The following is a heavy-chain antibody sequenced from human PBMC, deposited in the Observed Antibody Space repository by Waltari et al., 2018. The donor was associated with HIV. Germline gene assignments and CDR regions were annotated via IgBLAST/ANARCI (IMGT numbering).Heavy chain of an antibody. CDR1: GFNFDTHA. D-gene: IGHD4-17*01. J-gene: IGHJ4*02. Sequence: EVQLLESGGGLVQPGGSLRLSCAASGFNFDTHAMNWVRQAPGKGLEWVSTIGGSGGGTYYADSVKGRFVISRDNSKNTLYLQMNSLRAEDTARYYCAKFRGGDYVPPFDHWGQGTLVTVSS. CDR3: AKFRGGDYVPPFDH. CDR2: IGGSGGGT. V-gene: IGHV3-23*01.